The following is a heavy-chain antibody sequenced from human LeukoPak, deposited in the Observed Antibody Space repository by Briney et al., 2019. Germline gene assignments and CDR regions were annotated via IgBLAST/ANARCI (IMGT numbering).Heavy chain of an antibody. Sequence: GGSLRLSCAASGFTFDDYGMSWVRHAPGKGLEWVSGINWNGGSTGYADSVKGRFTISRDNAKNSLYLQMNSLRAEDTALYYCARASYYYYMDVWGKGTTVTVSS. CDR3: ARASYYYYMDV. V-gene: IGHV3-20*04. CDR2: INWNGGST. CDR1: GFTFDDYG. J-gene: IGHJ6*03.